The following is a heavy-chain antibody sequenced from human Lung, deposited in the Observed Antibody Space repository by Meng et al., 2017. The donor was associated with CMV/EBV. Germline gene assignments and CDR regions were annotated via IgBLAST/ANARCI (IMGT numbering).Heavy chain of an antibody. J-gene: IGHJ3*01. D-gene: IGHD7-27*01. Sequence: ASVKVSCKASGYTFTLFDIHWVRQAPGQGLEWLEWINPNTDGTNYAQRFQGRVAMTCDTSITTAYMELSSLTSDDTAIYYCARDRSLSRLGRSDAFDFWGQGXRVTVSS. CDR3: ARDRSLSRLGRSDAFDF. CDR2: INPNTDGT. CDR1: GYTFTLFD. V-gene: IGHV1-2*02.